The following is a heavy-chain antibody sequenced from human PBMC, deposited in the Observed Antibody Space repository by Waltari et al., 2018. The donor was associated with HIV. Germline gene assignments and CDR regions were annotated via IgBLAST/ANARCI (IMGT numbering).Heavy chain of an antibody. J-gene: IGHJ5*02. Sequence: QVQLVQSEAEVKQPGASVKVSCKASGYTFINHDINWVRRAAGRGLEWIGWMSPHSGKVGYAQKLQGRVTLTGDASIDTAYLELTGLTSHDTAVYYCAISHRGAIFGDHWGQGTPVTVSS. D-gene: IGHD3-3*01. CDR2: MSPHSGKV. CDR3: AISHRGAIFGDH. CDR1: GYTFINHD. V-gene: IGHV1-8*01.